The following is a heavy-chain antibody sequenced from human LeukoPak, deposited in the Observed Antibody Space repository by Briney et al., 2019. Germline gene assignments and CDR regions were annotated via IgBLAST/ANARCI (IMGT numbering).Heavy chain of an antibody. Sequence: SQTLSLTCTVSGGSISSGSYYWSWIRQPPGKGLEWIGYIYYSGSTNYNPSLKSRVTISVDTSKNQFSLKLSSVTAADTAVYYCARDALWQGMDVWGQGTTVTVSS. CDR3: ARDALWQGMDV. J-gene: IGHJ6*02. CDR2: IYYSGST. V-gene: IGHV4-61*01. CDR1: GGSISSGSYY.